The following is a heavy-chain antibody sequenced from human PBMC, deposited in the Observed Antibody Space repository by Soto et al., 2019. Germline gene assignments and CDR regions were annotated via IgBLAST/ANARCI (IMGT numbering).Heavy chain of an antibody. CDR3: ASRYFDWLSGFDY. CDR1: GFTFSRYA. CDR2: MSYDGSYR. V-gene: IGHV3-30-3*01. D-gene: IGHD3-9*01. J-gene: IGHJ4*02. Sequence: QVQLVESGGGVVQPGRSLRLSCAASGFTFSRYAMHWVRQAPGKGLEWVAIMSYDGSYRNYADSVKGRFTISRDNCKNTLYLQMNSLRTEDTAVYYCASRYFDWLSGFDYCGQGTLVTVSS.